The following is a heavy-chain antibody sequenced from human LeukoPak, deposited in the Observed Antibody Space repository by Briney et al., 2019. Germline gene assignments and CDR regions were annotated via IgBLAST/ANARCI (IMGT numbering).Heavy chain of an antibody. V-gene: IGHV4-39*07. J-gene: IGHJ5*02. CDR1: GGSISSSSYY. CDR2: IYYSGST. Sequence: SETLSLTCTVSGGSISSSSYYWGWIRQPPGKGLEWIGSIYYSGSTYYNPSLKSRVTISVDTSKNQFSLKLSSVTAADTAAYYCARGLDYYDSSGYPTYNWFDPWGQGTLVTVSS. CDR3: ARGLDYYDSSGYPTYNWFDP. D-gene: IGHD3-22*01.